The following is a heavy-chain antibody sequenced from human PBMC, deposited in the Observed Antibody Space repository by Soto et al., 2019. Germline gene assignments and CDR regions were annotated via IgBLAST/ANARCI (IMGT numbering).Heavy chain of an antibody. CDR1: GFTVSSNY. CDR2: IYSGGST. Sequence: GGSLRLSCAASGFTVSSNYMSWVRQAPGKGLEWVSVIYSGGSTYYADSVKGRFTISRDNSKNTLYLQMNSLRAEDTAVYYCARGSYKLELDPWGQGTLVTVSS. J-gene: IGHJ5*02. CDR3: ARGSYKLELDP. V-gene: IGHV3-66*01. D-gene: IGHD1-1*01.